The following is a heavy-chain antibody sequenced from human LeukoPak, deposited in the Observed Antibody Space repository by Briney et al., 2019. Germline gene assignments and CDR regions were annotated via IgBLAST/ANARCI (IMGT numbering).Heavy chain of an antibody. CDR2: ISSSSSTI. D-gene: IGHD3-16*01. V-gene: IGHV3-48*01. J-gene: IGHJ1*01. CDR1: GFTFSSYS. Sequence: PGGSLRLSCAASGFTFSSYSMNWVRQAPGKGLEWVSYISSSSSTIYYADSVKGRFTISRDNAKNSLYLQMNSLRAEDTAVYYCARDKGAFQHWGQGTLVTVSS. CDR3: ARDKGAFQH.